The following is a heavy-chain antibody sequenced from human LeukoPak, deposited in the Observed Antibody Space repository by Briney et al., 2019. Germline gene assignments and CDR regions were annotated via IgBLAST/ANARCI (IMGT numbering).Heavy chain of an antibody. D-gene: IGHD6-13*01. Sequence: PGGPLRLSCAASGFTFSSYAMHWVRQAPGKGLEWVAVISYDGSNKYYADSVKGRFTISRDNSKNTLYLQMNSLRAEDTAVYYCAKRMGPSIAAADLDYWGQGTLVTVSS. J-gene: IGHJ4*02. CDR2: ISYDGSNK. CDR3: AKRMGPSIAAADLDY. V-gene: IGHV3-30-3*02. CDR1: GFTFSSYA.